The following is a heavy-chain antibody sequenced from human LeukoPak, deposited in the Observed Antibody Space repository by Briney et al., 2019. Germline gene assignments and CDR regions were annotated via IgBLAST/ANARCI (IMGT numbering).Heavy chain of an antibody. CDR1: GFTFSSYG. CDR2: IRYDGSNK. Sequence: PGGSLRLSCAASGFTFSSYGMHWVRQAPGKGLEWVAFIRYDGSNKYYADSVKGRFTISRDNAKNSLYLQMNSLRVEDTALYYCARAKDVVVVVGPDAFDIWGQGTTVAVSS. V-gene: IGHV3-30*02. J-gene: IGHJ3*02. CDR3: ARAKDVVVVVGPDAFDI. D-gene: IGHD2-15*01.